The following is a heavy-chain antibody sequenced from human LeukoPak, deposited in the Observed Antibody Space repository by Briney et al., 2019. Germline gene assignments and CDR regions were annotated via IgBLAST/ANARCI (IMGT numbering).Heavy chain of an antibody. CDR1: AFTFSNYW. CDR3: ARVGGSGWYGRRYYFDY. J-gene: IGHJ4*02. CDR2: IKHDGSEK. V-gene: IGHV3-7*05. Sequence: PGGSLRLSCAASAFTFSNYWMTWVRQAPGKGLEWVANIKHDGSEKHYVDSVKGRFTISRDNAKNSLYLEMNSLRVEDTAVYYCARVGGSGWYGRRYYFDYWGQGTLVTVSS. D-gene: IGHD6-19*01.